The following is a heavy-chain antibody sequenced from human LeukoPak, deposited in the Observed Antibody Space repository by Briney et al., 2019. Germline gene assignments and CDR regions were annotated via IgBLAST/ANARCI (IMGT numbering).Heavy chain of an antibody. CDR2: ISGSAGNT. Sequence: GSLRLSCAASGFTFANHAMSWARQAPGRGLEWVSTISGSAGNTDYADSVKGRFTISRDNSHSTLYLQMNSLRAEDTAVYYCAKAGITFGGVFWTDDYWGQGTLVTVSS. D-gene: IGHD3-16*01. V-gene: IGHV3-23*01. CDR1: GFTFANHA. CDR3: AKAGITFGGVFWTDDY. J-gene: IGHJ4*02.